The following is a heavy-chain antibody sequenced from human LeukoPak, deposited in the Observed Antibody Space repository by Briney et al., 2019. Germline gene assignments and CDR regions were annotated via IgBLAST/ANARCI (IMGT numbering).Heavy chain of an antibody. CDR1: GGSISSYY. Sequence: SETLSLTCTVSGGSISSYYWSWIWQPPGKGLEWIGYIYYSGSTNYNPSLKGRVTISVDTSKNQFSLKLSSVTAADTAVYYCARRYYDILTGYYYFDYWGQGTLVTVSS. CDR2: IYYSGST. J-gene: IGHJ4*02. V-gene: IGHV4-59*01. D-gene: IGHD3-9*01. CDR3: ARRYYDILTGYYYFDY.